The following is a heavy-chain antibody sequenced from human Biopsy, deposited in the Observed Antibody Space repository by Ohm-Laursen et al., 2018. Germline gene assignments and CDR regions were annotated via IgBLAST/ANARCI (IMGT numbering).Heavy chain of an antibody. CDR3: ATKLTGYFHH. V-gene: IGHV1-69*06. D-gene: IGHD3-9*01. CDR2: NIPILGTG. J-gene: IGHJ1*01. CDR1: GGTFSNYG. Sequence: SVKVSCKAPGGTFSNYGANWVRQAPGQGLEWLGGNIPILGTGNYAQKFQDRVTVAADTSTSTATMELRSLRSDDTAVYYCATKLTGYFHHWGRGTLVIVSS.